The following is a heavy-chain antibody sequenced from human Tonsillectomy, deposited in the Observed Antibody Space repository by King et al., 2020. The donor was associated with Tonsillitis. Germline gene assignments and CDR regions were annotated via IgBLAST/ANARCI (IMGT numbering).Heavy chain of an antibody. CDR3: ANDPRPLADRTYYFDY. Sequence: VQLVESGAEVKKPGASMKVSCKASGYIFRRNGISWVRQAPGQGLEWMGWINIYNGNTNYAQKFQGRVTMTTDTSTNTAYMELRSLRSDDTAVYYCANDPRPLADRTYYFDYWGQGTLVTVSS. V-gene: IGHV1-18*01. CDR1: GYIFRRNG. D-gene: IGHD6-6*01. J-gene: IGHJ4*02. CDR2: INIYNGNT.